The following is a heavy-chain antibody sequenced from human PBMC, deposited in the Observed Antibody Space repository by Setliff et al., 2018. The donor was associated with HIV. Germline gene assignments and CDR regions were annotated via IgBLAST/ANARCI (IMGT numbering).Heavy chain of an antibody. CDR3: ARVLPYNSALDN. CDR1: GFTLSNTY. D-gene: IGHD6-19*01. V-gene: IGHV3-66*02. CDR2: LYGSGDT. J-gene: IGHJ4*02. Sequence: TGGSLRLSCAASGFTLSNTYMAWVRQAPGKRPEWVSTLYGSGDTYHADSVKGRFTLSRDTSKNTMYLEMNSLRHEDTGLYYCARVLPYNSALDNWGQGTLVTVSS.